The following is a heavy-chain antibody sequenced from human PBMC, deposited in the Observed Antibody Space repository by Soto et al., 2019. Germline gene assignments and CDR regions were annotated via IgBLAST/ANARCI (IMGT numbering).Heavy chain of an antibody. CDR3: AKPSSPGWLDPSMDV. D-gene: IGHD6-19*01. Sequence: EVQLVESGGGLVQPGRSLRLSCAASGFTFDDYAMHWVRQAPGKGLEWVSGISWNSGSIGYADSVKGRFTISRDNAKNSLYLQMNSLRAEDTALYYCAKPSSPGWLDPSMDVWGQGTTVTVSS. CDR2: ISWNSGSI. CDR1: GFTFDDYA. V-gene: IGHV3-9*01. J-gene: IGHJ6*02.